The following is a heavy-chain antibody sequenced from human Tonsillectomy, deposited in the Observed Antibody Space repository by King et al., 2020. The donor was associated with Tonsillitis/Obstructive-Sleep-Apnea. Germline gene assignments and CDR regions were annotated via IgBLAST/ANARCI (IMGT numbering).Heavy chain of an antibody. J-gene: IGHJ3*02. CDR1: GFTFSSYW. D-gene: IGHD2-21*01. CDR3: ARDHMVDGSGQPDDAFDM. V-gene: IGHV3-74*01. Sequence: VQLVESGGGLVQPGGSLRLSCAASGFTFSSYWMHWVRQAPGKGLVWVSRINGDGRSTSYADSVKGRFTITRDNAKNRMYLQMNSLRDEDTAVYHCARDHMVDGSGQPDDAFDMWGQGTMATVSS. CDR2: INGDGRST.